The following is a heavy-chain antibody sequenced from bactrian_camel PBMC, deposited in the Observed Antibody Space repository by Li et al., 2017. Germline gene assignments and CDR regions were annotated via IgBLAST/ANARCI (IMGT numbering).Heavy chain of an antibody. CDR2: IDRNGYP. Sequence: HVQLVESGGGSVQAGGSRRLSCTPGPWHITNYCLGWFRHAPGKEREGVAAIDRNGYPTYTYSVSNRFTISKDNVKNTLYLDMNNLQPEDTAMYFCAADDFNLQLARHYRYWGQGTQVTVS. J-gene: IGHJ4*01. CDR3: AADDFNLQLARHYRY. CDR1: PWHITNYC. V-gene: IGHV3S53*01. D-gene: IGHD2*01.